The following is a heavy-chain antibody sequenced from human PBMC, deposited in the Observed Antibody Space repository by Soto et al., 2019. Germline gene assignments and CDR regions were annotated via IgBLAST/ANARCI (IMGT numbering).Heavy chain of an antibody. CDR1: GFTFSDVW. J-gene: IGHJ4*02. Sequence: EVQLVESGGGLVKPGGSLRLSCAASGFTFSDVWMTWVRQAPGKGLEWVGRVKRKTDGGTVDYAAPVKGRFIISRDDSTSTVSQKMDSLKIEDTAVYYCTSPSGGGRTVDYWGQGTLVTVSS. CDR3: TSPSGGGRTVDY. CDR2: VKRKTDGGTV. D-gene: IGHD3-16*01. V-gene: IGHV3-15*01.